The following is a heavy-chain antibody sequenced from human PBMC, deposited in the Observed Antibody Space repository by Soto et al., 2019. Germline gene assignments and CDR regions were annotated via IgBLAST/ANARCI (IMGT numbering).Heavy chain of an antibody. V-gene: IGHV1-69*13. CDR1: GGTFSSFT. CDR3: AKYRRADFESYGYYAMVL. CDR2: IIPIYGTA. D-gene: IGHD3-9*01. J-gene: IGHJ6*02. Sequence: SVKVSCKASGGTFSSFTISWVRQAPGQGLEWMGGIIPIYGTANYAQKFQDRVTIIADASTTTAYMELSSLRSEDTAIYYCAKYRRADFESYGYYAMVLWGQGTPVTVS.